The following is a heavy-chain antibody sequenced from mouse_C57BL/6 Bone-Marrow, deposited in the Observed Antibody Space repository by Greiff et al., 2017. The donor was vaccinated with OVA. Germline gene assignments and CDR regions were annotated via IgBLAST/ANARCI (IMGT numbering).Heavy chain of an antibody. CDR2: IWSDGST. Sequence: QVQLQQSGPGLVAPSQSLSITCTVSGFSLTSYGVHWVRQPPGKGLEWLVVIWSDGSTTYNSALKSRLSISKDNSKSQVFLKMNSLQTDDTAMYYCARHKAQAHYAMDYWGQGTSVTVSS. D-gene: IGHD3-2*02. CDR1: GFSLTSYG. CDR3: ARHKAQAHYAMDY. J-gene: IGHJ4*01. V-gene: IGHV2-6-1*01.